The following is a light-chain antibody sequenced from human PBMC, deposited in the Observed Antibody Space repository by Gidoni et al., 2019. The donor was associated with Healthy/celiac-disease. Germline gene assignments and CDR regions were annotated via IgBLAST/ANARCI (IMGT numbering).Light chain of an antibody. V-gene: IGLV2-14*01. CDR2: EVS. CDR3: SSYTSSSTRV. Sequence: SALTPLASVSGSPGQSITISCTGTSSDVGGYNYVSWYQQHPGKAPKLMIYEVSNRPSGVSNRFSGSKSGNTASLTISGLQAEDEADYYCSSYTSSSTRVFGTGTKVTVL. CDR1: SSDVGGYNY. J-gene: IGLJ1*01.